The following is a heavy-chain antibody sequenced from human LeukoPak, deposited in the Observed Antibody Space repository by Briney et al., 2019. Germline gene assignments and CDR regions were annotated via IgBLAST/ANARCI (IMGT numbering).Heavy chain of an antibody. Sequence: GGSLRLSCAASGFTFSSYDMSWVRQAPGKGLEWVSTISSSGSGTYYADSVKGRFTISRDNSKNILYLLMNSLRAEDTAIYYCAKDHPQITMIVGNWGQGTLVTVSS. D-gene: IGHD3-22*01. V-gene: IGHV3-23*01. J-gene: IGHJ4*02. CDR3: AKDHPQITMIVGN. CDR2: ISSSGSGT. CDR1: GFTFSSYD.